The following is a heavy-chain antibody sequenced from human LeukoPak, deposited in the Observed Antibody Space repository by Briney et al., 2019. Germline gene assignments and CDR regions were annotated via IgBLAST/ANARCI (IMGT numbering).Heavy chain of an antibody. J-gene: IGHJ4*02. CDR2: ISGSGGST. V-gene: IGHV3-23*01. CDR3: AKEVQLWLTPFGY. D-gene: IGHD5-18*01. CDR1: GFTFSNCA. Sequence: GGSLRLSCAASGFTFSNCAMSWVRQAPGKGLEWVSRISGSGGSTYYADSVKGRFTISRDTSKNTLSLQMNSLRAEDTAVYYCAKEVQLWLTPFGYWGQGTLVTVSS.